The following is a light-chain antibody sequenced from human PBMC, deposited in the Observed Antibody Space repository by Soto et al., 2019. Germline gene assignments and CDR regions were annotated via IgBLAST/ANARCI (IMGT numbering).Light chain of an antibody. CDR3: QQYGDSPPNT. CDR2: AAS. V-gene: IGKV3-20*01. CDR1: QSVNSRF. Sequence: EIVLTQSPGTLSLSPGESATLSCRASQSVNSRFLAWFQHKPGQAPRLLIYAASTRAPGNPDRFNGSASGTDFTLTISRLEPEDFAVYYCQQYGDSPPNTFGQGTKLEIK. J-gene: IGKJ2*01.